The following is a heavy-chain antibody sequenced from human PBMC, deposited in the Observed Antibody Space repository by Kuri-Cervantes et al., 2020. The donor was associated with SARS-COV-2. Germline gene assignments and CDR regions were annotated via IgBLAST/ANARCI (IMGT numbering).Heavy chain of an antibody. V-gene: IGHV3-11*04. CDR1: GFTFSDYY. Sequence: GESLKISCAASGFTFSDYYMSWIRQAPGKGLEWVSYISSSGSTIYYADSVKGQFTISRDNAKNSLYLQMNSLRAEDTAVYYCARGAVAGSNWFDPWGQGTLVTVSS. J-gene: IGHJ5*02. CDR3: ARGAVAGSNWFDP. D-gene: IGHD6-19*01. CDR2: ISSSGSTI.